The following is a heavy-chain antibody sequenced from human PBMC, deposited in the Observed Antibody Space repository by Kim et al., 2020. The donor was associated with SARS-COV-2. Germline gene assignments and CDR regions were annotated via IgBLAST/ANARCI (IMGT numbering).Heavy chain of an antibody. CDR2: ISGSGGST. CDR3: AKTLGINSWYPPRNNWFDP. Sequence: GGSLRLSCAASGFTFSSYAMSWVRQAPGKGLEWVSAISGSGGSTYYADSVKGRFTISRDNSKNTLYLQMNSLRAEDTAVYYCAKTLGINSWYPPRNNWFDPWGQGTLVTVSS. J-gene: IGHJ5*02. CDR1: GFTFSSYA. D-gene: IGHD6-13*01. V-gene: IGHV3-23*01.